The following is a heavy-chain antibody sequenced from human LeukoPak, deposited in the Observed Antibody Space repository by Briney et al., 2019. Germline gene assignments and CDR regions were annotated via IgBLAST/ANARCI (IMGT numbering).Heavy chain of an antibody. Sequence: PSETLSLTCTVSGGSLSSSSYYWGWLRQPPGRGLEWLGSIYYSGSTYYNPSLKSRVTITVDTSKHQFSLKLKSVTVADTAVYYCPSTWIQLWFFDYWGQGTLVTVSS. CDR1: GGSLSSSSYY. CDR3: PSTWIQLWFFDY. V-gene: IGHV4-39*01. D-gene: IGHD5-18*01. CDR2: IYYSGST. J-gene: IGHJ4*02.